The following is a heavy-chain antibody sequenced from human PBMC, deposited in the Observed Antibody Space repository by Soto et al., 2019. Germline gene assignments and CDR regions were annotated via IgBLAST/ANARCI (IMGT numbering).Heavy chain of an antibody. CDR2: IYHSGST. CDR3: ARLSEYVGRIAAAGIDY. V-gene: IGHV4-4*02. CDR1: GGSISSSNW. J-gene: IGHJ4*02. D-gene: IGHD6-13*01. Sequence: PEETLSLTCAVSGGSISSSNWWSWVRQPPGKGLEWIGEIYHSGSTNYNPSLKSRVTISVDKSKNQFSLKLSSVTAADTAVYYCARLSEYVGRIAAAGIDYWGQGTLVTVSS.